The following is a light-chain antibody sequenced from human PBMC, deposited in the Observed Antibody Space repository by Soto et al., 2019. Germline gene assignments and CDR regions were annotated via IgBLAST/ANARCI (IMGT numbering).Light chain of an antibody. Sequence: QSVLTQPPSASGSPGQSVAISFTGTSSDVGGYNYVSWYQQHPGKAPKLMIYEVNKRPSGVPDRFSGSKSGNTASLTVSGLQAEDEADYYCSSYAGSSNVFGGGTQLTVL. CDR3: SSYAGSSNV. CDR2: EVN. V-gene: IGLV2-8*01. CDR1: SSDVGGYNY. J-gene: IGLJ2*01.